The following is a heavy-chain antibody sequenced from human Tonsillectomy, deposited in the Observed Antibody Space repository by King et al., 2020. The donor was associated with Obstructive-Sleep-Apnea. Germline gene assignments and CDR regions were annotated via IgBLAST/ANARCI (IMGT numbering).Heavy chain of an antibody. CDR1: GFTLSDYY. CDR2: MSSSGNTL. V-gene: IGHV3-11*01. J-gene: IGHJ2*01. Sequence: QLVESGGGLVKPGGSLRLSCAASGFTLSDYYMSLIRQAPGRWLEWISYMSSSGNTLYYADSVKGRFTSSRDNAKNSLHLQMNSLRAEDTAVYYCATGDQGVIWYFDLWGPGTLVTVFS. CDR3: ATGDQGVIWYFDL. D-gene: IGHD7-27*01.